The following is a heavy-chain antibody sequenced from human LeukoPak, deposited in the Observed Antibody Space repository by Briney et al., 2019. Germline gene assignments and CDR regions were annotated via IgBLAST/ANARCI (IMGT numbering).Heavy chain of an antibody. J-gene: IGHJ4*02. CDR2: INHSGST. CDR3: ARGVRIGSPIVGY. D-gene: IGHD1-26*01. CDR1: GGSISSSSYY. Sequence: SETLSLTCTVSGGSISSSSYYWSWIRQPPGKGLEWIGEINHSGSTNYNPSLKSRVTISVDTSKNQFSLKLSSVTAADTAVYYCARGVRIGSPIVGYWGQGTLVTVSS. V-gene: IGHV4-39*07.